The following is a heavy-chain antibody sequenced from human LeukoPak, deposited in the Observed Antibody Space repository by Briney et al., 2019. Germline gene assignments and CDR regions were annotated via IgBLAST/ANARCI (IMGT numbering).Heavy chain of an antibody. D-gene: IGHD2-15*01. CDR1: GGSISSSSYY. Sequence: SETLSLTCTVSGGSISSSSYYWGWIRQPPGKGLEWIGSIYYSGSTYYNPSLKSRVTISVDTSKNQFSLKLSSVTAADTAVYYCARDQCSGGSCYSGFFPTFDYWGQGTLVTVSS. J-gene: IGHJ4*02. CDR3: ARDQCSGGSCYSGFFPTFDY. V-gene: IGHV4-39*07. CDR2: IYYSGST.